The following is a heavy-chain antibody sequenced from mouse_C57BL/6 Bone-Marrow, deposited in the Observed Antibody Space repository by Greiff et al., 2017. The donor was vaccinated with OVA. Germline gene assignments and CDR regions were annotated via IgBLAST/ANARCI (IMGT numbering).Heavy chain of an antibody. CDR2: INYDGSST. D-gene: IGHD2-4*01. J-gene: IGHJ4*01. CDR1: GFTFSDYY. CDR3: ARDRGLGAMDY. V-gene: IGHV5-16*01. Sequence: EVQLVESEGGLVQPGSSMKLSCTASGFTFSDYYMAWVRQVPEKGLEWVANINYDGSSTYYLDSLKSRFIISRDNAKNILYLQMSSLKSEDTATYYCARDRGLGAMDYWGQGTSVTVSS.